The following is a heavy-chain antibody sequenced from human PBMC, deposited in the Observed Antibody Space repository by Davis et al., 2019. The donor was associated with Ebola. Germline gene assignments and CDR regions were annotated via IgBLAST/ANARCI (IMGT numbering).Heavy chain of an antibody. CDR1: GGSISSRSYY. V-gene: IGHV4-39*01. Sequence: MPGGSLRLSCTVSGGSISSRSYYWGWIRQPPGKGLEWIGSIYYSGSTYYNPSLKSRVTISVDTSKNQFSLKLSSVTAADTAVYYCARQGWSGYSLRHWLDPWGRGTLVTVSS. CDR2: IYYSGST. D-gene: IGHD3-3*01. CDR3: ARQGWSGYSLRHWLDP. J-gene: IGHJ5*02.